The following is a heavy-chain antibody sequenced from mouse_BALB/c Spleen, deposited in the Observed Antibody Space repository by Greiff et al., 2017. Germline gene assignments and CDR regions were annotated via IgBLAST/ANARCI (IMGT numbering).Heavy chain of an antibody. V-gene: IGHV5-12-1*01. J-gene: IGHJ3*01. CDR3: ARHLSWFAY. CDR2: ISSGGGST. CDR1: GFAFSSYD. Sequence: EVKLVESGGGLVKPGGSLKLSCAASGFAFSSYDMSWVRQTPEKRLEWVAYISSGGGSTYYPDTVKGRFTISRDNAKNTLYLQMSSLKSEDTAMYYCARHLSWFAYWGQGTLVTVSA.